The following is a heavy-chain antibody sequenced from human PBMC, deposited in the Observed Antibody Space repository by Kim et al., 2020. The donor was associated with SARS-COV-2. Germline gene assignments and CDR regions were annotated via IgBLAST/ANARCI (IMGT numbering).Heavy chain of an antibody. D-gene: IGHD6-19*01. J-gene: IGHJ4*03. CDR3: ARRGIEQWLVRGYFDY. V-gene: IGHV4-34*01. Sequence: SETLSLTCAVYGGSFSGYYWSWIRQPPGKGLEWIGEINHSGSTNYNPSLKSRVTISVDTSKNQFSLKLSSVTAADTAVYYCARRGIEQWLVRGYFDYWG. CDR1: GGSFSGYY. CDR2: INHSGST.